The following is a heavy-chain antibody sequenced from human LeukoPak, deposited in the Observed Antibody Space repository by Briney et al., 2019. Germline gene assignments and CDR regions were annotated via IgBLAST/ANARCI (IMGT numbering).Heavy chain of an antibody. D-gene: IGHD4-17*01. J-gene: IGHJ4*02. CDR2: INAGNGNT. CDR1: GYTFTSYA. V-gene: IGHV1-3*01. Sequence: GASVKVSCKASGYTFTSYAMHWVRQAPGQRLEWMGWINAGNGNTKYSQKFQGRVTITRDTSASTAYMELRSLRSDDTAVYYCARIYGDYSPDYWGQGTLVTVSS. CDR3: ARIYGDYSPDY.